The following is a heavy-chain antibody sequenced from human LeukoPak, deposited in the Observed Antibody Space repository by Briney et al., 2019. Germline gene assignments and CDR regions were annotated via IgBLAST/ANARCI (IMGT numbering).Heavy chain of an antibody. CDR1: GGSISSYY. D-gene: IGHD6-19*01. J-gene: IGHJ5*02. CDR2: IYSSGST. CDR3: ARGGRQWLVKAGSWDNWFDP. Sequence: WETLSLTCTVSGGSISSYYWSWIRQPAGKGLEWIGRIYSSGSTNYNPSLKSRVTISVDKSKNQFSLKLSSVTAADTAVYYCARGGRQWLVKAGSWDNWFDPWGQGTLVTVSS. V-gene: IGHV4-4*07.